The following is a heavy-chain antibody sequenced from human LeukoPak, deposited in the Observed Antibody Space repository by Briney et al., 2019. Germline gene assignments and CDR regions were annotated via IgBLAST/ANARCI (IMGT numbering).Heavy chain of an antibody. J-gene: IGHJ4*02. Sequence: GGSLRLSCAASGFTFSSYWMSWVRQAPGKGLEWVANIKQDGSEKYYVDSVKGRFTISRDNAKNSLYLQMNSLRAEDTAVYYCARDKAYYYDSSAPNYWGQGTLVTVSS. CDR3: ARDKAYYYDSSAPNY. CDR1: GFTFSSYW. V-gene: IGHV3-7*01. CDR2: IKQDGSEK. D-gene: IGHD3-22*01.